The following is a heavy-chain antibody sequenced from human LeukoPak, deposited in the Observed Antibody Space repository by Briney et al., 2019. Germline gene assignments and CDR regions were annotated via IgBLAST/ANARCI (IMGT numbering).Heavy chain of an antibody. CDR1: GFSFSGHW. CDR3: ARGPNSNWSGLDF. D-gene: IGHD6-6*01. V-gene: IGHV3-74*01. Sequence: GGSLRLSCIASGFSFSGHWMHWARHLPGKGLVWVSRISPTGSTTSYADSVKGRFTVSRDNAKNTLYLQVNNLRAEDTAVYYCARGPNSNWSGLDFWGQGTLLTVSS. J-gene: IGHJ4*02. CDR2: ISPTGSTT.